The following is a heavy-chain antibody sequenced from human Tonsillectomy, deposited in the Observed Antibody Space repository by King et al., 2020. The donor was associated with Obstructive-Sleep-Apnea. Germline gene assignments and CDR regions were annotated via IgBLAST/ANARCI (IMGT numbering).Heavy chain of an antibody. V-gene: IGHV3-30*02. CDR1: GFSFTYYA. J-gene: IGHJ4*02. CDR3: AKDKDSIAY. D-gene: IGHD6-13*01. Sequence: QLVQSGGGVVQPGGSLRLSCAASGFSFTYYAMHWVRQAPGKGLEWVTFIGYDGSNKNYADSVKGRFTISRDNSKNTLYLQMNNLRAEDTAVYYCAKDKDSIAYWGQGTLVTVSS. CDR2: IGYDGSNK.